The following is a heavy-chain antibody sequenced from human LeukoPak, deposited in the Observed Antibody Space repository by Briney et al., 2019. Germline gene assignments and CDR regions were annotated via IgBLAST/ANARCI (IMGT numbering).Heavy chain of an antibody. CDR1: GGSISSSSYY. CDR2: IYYSGSS. D-gene: IGHD1-26*01. J-gene: IGHJ4*02. CDR3: ARWDTDSYFDY. Sequence: SETLSLTCTVSGGSISSSSYYWGWIRQPPGKGLEWIGSIYYSGSSYYNPSLKSRVTISVGTSKYQFSLKLTSVSASDTAVYYCARWDTDSYFDYWGRGILVTVSS. V-gene: IGHV4-39*01.